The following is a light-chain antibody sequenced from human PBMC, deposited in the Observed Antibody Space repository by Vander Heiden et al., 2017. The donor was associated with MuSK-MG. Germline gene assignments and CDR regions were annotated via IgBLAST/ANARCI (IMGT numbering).Light chain of an antibody. J-gene: IGKJ1*01. CDR2: SAS. Sequence: IQLTQSPSSLSASVGDRVTINCRASQGISKYLAWYQKKTGKAPKLLLYSASTLQSGVPSRFSGSGSGTDFTLTISSLQPEDFAPYYCHQLNSYPSWTFGQGTKVEIK. CDR3: HQLNSYPSWT. CDR1: QGISKY. V-gene: IGKV1-9*01.